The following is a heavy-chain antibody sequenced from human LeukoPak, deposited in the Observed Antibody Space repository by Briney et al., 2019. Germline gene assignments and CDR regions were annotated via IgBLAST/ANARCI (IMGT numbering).Heavy chain of an antibody. CDR1: GFTFSSYW. D-gene: IGHD3-16*01. J-gene: IGHJ4*02. Sequence: GGSLRLSCAASGFTFSSYWMHWVRHIPEKGLFWISRVNYDGSSVVYADSVKGRFTISRDNAKNTVYLEMSRLRVEDTAVYYCTRSAWGIDYWGQGTLVTVSS. V-gene: IGHV3-74*01. CDR3: TRSAWGIDY. CDR2: VNYDGSSV.